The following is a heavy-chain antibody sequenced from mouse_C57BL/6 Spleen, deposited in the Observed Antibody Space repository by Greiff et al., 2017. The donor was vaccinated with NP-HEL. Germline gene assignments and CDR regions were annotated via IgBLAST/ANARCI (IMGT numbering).Heavy chain of an antibody. CDR2: ISNGGGST. CDR3: ARQGDITTAPFAY. V-gene: IGHV5-12*01. Sequence: EVNVVESGGGLVQPGGSLKLSCAASGFTFSDYYMYWVRQTPEKRLEWVAYISNGGGSTYYPDTVKGRFTISRDNAKNTLYLQMSRLKSEDTAMYYCARQGDITTAPFAYWGQGTLVTVSA. D-gene: IGHD1-1*01. J-gene: IGHJ3*01. CDR1: GFTFSDYY.